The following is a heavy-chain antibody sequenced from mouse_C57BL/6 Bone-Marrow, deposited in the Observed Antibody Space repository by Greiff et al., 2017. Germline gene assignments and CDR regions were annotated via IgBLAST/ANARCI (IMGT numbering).Heavy chain of an antibody. Sequence: QVQLQQPGAELVMPGASVKLSCKASGYTFTSYWMHWVKQRPGQGLEWIGEIDPSDSYTNYNQKFKGKSTLTVDKSSRTAYMQISSLLSEDSAVYYCARSHYCDSSSFDYWGQGTTLTVSS. J-gene: IGHJ2*01. V-gene: IGHV1-69*01. CDR2: IDPSDSYT. D-gene: IGHD1-1*01. CDR1: GYTFTSYW. CDR3: ARSHYCDSSSFDY.